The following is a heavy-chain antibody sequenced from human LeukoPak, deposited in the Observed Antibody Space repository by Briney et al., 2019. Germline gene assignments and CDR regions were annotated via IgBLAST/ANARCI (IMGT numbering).Heavy chain of an antibody. D-gene: IGHD5-24*01. CDR3: ARGRDGYNGRFDY. Sequence: PSETLSLTCTVSGYSISSGYYWGWIRQPPGKGLEWIGSIYHSGSTYYNPSLKSRVTISVDTSKNQFSLKLSSVTAADTAVYYCARGRDGYNGRFDYWGQGTLVTVSS. CDR1: GYSISSGYY. V-gene: IGHV4-38-2*02. CDR2: IYHSGST. J-gene: IGHJ4*02.